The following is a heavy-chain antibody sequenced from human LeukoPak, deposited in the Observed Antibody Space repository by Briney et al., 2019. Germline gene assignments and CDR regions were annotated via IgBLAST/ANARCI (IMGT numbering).Heavy chain of an antibody. J-gene: IGHJ4*02. D-gene: IGHD6-13*01. CDR1: GESVSSNSAT. V-gene: IGHV6-1*01. CDR2: TYYRSKWYN. Sequence: SQTLSLTCAISGESVSSNSATWTWIRQSPSRGLEWLGRTYYRSKWYNDYAVSVKSRITINPDTSKNQFSLQLSSVTPEDTAVYYCARGSSSNSWYFDYWGQGTLVTVSS. CDR3: ARGSSSNSWYFDY.